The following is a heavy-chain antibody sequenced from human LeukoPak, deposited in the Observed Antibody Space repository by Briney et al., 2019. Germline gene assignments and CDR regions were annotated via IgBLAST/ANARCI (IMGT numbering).Heavy chain of an antibody. CDR3: ARAQWLVLPFDY. D-gene: IGHD6-19*01. V-gene: IGHV1-18*01. CDR2: ISAYSGST. Sequence: ASVKVSCKASGYTFTSYGISWVRQAPGQGLEWMGWISAYSGSTNYAQKLQGRVTMTTDTSTSTAYMELRSLRSDDTAVYYCARAQWLVLPFDYWGQGTLVTVSS. CDR1: GYTFTSYG. J-gene: IGHJ4*02.